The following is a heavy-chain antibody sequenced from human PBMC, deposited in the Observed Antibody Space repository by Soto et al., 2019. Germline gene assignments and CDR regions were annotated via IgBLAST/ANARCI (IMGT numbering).Heavy chain of an antibody. CDR2: IYYSGST. V-gene: IGHV4-61*08. J-gene: IGHJ3*02. D-gene: IGHD5-18*01. CDR3: ARWIQLWYAFDI. CDR1: GGSVSSGGYY. Sequence: PSETLSLTCTVSGGSVSSGGYYWSWIRQPPGKGLEWIGYIYYSGSTNYNPSLKSRVTISVDTSKNQFSLKLSSVTAADTAVYYCARWIQLWYAFDIWGQGTMVTVSS.